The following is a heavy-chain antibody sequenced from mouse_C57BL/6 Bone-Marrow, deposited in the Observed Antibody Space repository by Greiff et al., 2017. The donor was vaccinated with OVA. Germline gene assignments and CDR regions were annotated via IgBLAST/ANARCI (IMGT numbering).Heavy chain of an antibody. V-gene: IGHV1-18*01. CDR3: ARWRYYGSSYGDYYAMDY. CDR1: GYTFTDYN. D-gene: IGHD1-1*01. Sequence: EVQRVESGPELVKPGASVKIPCKASGYTFTDYNMDWVKQSHGKSLEWIGDINPNNGGTIYNQKFKGKATLTVDKSSSTAYMELRSLTSEDTAVYYCARWRYYGSSYGDYYAMDYWGQGTSVTVSS. J-gene: IGHJ4*01. CDR2: INPNNGGT.